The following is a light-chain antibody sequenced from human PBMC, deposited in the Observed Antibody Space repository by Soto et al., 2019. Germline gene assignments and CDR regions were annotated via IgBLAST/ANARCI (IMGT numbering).Light chain of an antibody. CDR3: QQYNSYWT. V-gene: IGKV1-5*01. Sequence: DIQMTQSPSTLSASVGDRVTITCRASQSISSWLAWYQQKPGKAPKLLIYDASSLESGVPSRFSGRGSGTEFTLTISSLQPDDFATYYCQQYNSYWTFGQGTKEDIK. CDR2: DAS. J-gene: IGKJ1*01. CDR1: QSISSW.